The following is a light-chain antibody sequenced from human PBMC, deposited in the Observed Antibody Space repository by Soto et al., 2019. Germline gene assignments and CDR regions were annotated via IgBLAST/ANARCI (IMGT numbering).Light chain of an antibody. CDR1: SSDVGGYNF. CDR3: SSYTSGSTLV. Sequence: QSVLTQPASVSGSPGQPITFSCTGTSSDVGGYNFVSWYQHHPGKAPKLMIYDVNNRPSGVSNRFSGSKSGNTASLTISGLQAEDEADYYCSSYTSGSTLVFGTGTKVTV. V-gene: IGLV2-14*03. J-gene: IGLJ1*01. CDR2: DVN.